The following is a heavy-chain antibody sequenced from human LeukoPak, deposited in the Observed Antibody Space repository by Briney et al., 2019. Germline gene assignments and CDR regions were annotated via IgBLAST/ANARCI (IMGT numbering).Heavy chain of an antibody. V-gene: IGHV3-48*03. Sequence: PGGSLSLSCAASGFTFSSYEMNWVRQAPGKGLEWVSYISSSGSTIYYAASVKGRFTTSRDNAKNSLYLQMNSLGADDTAVYYCARDCGGGSCYGPYDAFDIWGQGTMVTVSS. CDR3: ARDCGGGSCYGPYDAFDI. D-gene: IGHD2-15*01. CDR1: GFTFSSYE. CDR2: ISSSGSTI. J-gene: IGHJ3*02.